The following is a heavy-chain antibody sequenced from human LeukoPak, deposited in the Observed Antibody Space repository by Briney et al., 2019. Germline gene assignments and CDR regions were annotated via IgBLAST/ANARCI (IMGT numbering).Heavy chain of an antibody. CDR3: ARADDYYGSGSHPDYCYYMDV. Sequence: ASVKVSCKASGCTFSSYAISWVRQAPGQGLEWMGGIIPNFGTANYAQKFQGRVTITADESTSTAYMELSSLRSEDTAVYYCARADDYYGSGSHPDYCYYMDVWGKGTTVTIS. V-gene: IGHV1-69*13. CDR2: IIPNFGTA. J-gene: IGHJ6*03. D-gene: IGHD3-10*01. CDR1: GCTFSSYA.